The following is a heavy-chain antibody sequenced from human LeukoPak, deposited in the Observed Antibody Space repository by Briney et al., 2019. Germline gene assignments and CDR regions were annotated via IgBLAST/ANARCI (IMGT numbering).Heavy chain of an antibody. CDR2: ISAYNGNT. J-gene: IGHJ6*02. D-gene: IGHD3-3*01. Sequence: ASVKVSCKASGYTFTSYGISWVRPAPGQGLEWMGWISAYNGNTNYAQKLQGRVTMTTDTSTSTAYMKLRSLRSDDTAVYYCARDPGRYDFWSGYSTTYYYYYGMDVWGQGTTVTVSS. V-gene: IGHV1-18*01. CDR1: GYTFTSYG. CDR3: ARDPGRYDFWSGYSTTYYYYYGMDV.